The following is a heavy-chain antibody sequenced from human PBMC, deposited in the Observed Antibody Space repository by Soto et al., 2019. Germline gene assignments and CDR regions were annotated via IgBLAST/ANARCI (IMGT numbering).Heavy chain of an antibody. D-gene: IGHD3-10*01. J-gene: IGHJ4*02. V-gene: IGHV1-8*01. Sequence: QVQLVQSGAELKKPGASVKVSCKASGYTFSNYDMNWVRQATGQGPEWIGWVNPNNGDTGYAQKFQGRVTLTTDISTTTAYMELTSLRSEDTVIYYYAKVSRKGSAIDFDYWGQGTLITVSS. CDR2: VNPNNGDT. CDR1: GYTFSNYD. CDR3: AKVSRKGSAIDFDY.